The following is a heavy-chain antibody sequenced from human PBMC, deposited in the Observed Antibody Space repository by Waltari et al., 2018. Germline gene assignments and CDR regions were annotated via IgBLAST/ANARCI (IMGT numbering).Heavy chain of an antibody. CDR2: IIPIFGTA. CDR1: GGTFSSYA. V-gene: IGHV1-69*13. Sequence: QVQLVQSGAEVKKPGSSVKVSCKASGGTFSSYAISWVRQAPGQGLEWMGGIIPIFGTANYAQKFQGRVTITADESTSTANMERSILRSEDTAVYYWARADEYSTSSVHYYYGMDVWGQGTTVTVSS. CDR3: ARADEYSTSSVHYYYGMDV. D-gene: IGHD6-6*01. J-gene: IGHJ6*02.